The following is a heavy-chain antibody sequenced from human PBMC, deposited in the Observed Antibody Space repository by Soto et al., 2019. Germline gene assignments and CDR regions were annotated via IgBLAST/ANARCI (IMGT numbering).Heavy chain of an antibody. J-gene: IGHJ4*02. D-gene: IGHD6-6*01. Sequence: GGSLRLSCAASGFTVSSNYMSWVRQAPGKGLEWVSVIYSGGSTYYADSVKGRFTISRDNSKNTLYLQMNSLRAEDTAVYYCASSSSHWYYFDYWGQGTLVTVSS. CDR2: IYSGGST. CDR3: ASSSSHWYYFDY. CDR1: GFTVSSNY. V-gene: IGHV3-53*01.